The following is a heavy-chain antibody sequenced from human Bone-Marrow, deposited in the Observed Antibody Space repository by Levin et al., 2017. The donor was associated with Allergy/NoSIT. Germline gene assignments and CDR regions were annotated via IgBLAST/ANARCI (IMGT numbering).Heavy chain of an antibody. Sequence: SCAASGFTFSSYAMHWVRQAPGKGLEWVAVISYDGSNKYYADSVKGRFTISRDNSKNTLYLQMNSLRAEDTAVYYCARGSVLEWLSLDVWGQGTTVTVSS. V-gene: IGHV3-30-3*01. CDR3: ARGSVLEWLSLDV. CDR1: GFTFSSYA. CDR2: ISYDGSNK. D-gene: IGHD3-3*01. J-gene: IGHJ6*02.